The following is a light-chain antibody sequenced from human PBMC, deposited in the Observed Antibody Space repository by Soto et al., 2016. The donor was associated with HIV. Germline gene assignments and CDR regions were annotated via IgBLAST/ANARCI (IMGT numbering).Light chain of an antibody. CDR2: DAS. CDR1: QGISSA. J-gene: IGKJ5*01. CDR3: QQFTPIT. Sequence: AIQLTQSPSSLSASVGDRVTITCRASQGISSALAWYQQKPGKAPKLLIYDASSLESGVPSRFSGSGSGTDFTLTISSPQPEDFATYYCQQFTPITFGQGTRLEIK. V-gene: IGKV1-13*02.